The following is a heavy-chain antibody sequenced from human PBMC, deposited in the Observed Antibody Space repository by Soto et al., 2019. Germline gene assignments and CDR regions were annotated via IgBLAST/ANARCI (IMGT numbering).Heavy chain of an antibody. CDR1: GFTFSSYG. CDR3: AKAVGATNNWFDP. J-gene: IGHJ5*02. D-gene: IGHD1-26*01. V-gene: IGHV3-30*18. Sequence: QVQLVESGGGVVQPGRSPRLSCAASGFTFSSYGMHWVRQAPGKGLEWVAVISYDGSNKYYADSVKGRFTISRDNSKNTLYLQMNSLRAEDTAVYYCAKAVGATNNWFDPWGQGTLVTVSS. CDR2: ISYDGSNK.